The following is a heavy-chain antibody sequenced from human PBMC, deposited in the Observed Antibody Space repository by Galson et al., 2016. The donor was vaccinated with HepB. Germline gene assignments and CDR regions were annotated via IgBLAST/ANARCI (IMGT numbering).Heavy chain of an antibody. CDR3: VRPRNLAFDY. CDR2: VYYSGAT. J-gene: IGHJ4*02. D-gene: IGHD1-14*01. V-gene: IGHV4-39*01. CDR1: GDSISDTNPY. Sequence: ETLSLTCTVSGDSISDTNPYWGWIRQPPGKRLEWIGSVYYSGATYYNPSLKSRVIMSLDTSRNQFSLKLTSVTAADTAVYYCVRPRNLAFDYWGQGTLITVSS.